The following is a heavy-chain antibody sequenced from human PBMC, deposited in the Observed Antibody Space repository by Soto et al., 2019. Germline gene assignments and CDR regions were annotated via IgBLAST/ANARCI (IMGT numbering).Heavy chain of an antibody. V-gene: IGHV3-15*07. J-gene: IGHJ6*02. D-gene: IGHD4-17*01. CDR2: IKSNTNGGAA. Sequence: SGFTFSNAWMNWVRQAPGKGLEWVGRIKSNTNGGAADYAAPVKGRFTVSRDDSTNTLHLQMSSLKTEDTAVYYCTPALDYGRFNMDVWGQGTTVTVSS. CDR3: TPALDYGRFNMDV. CDR1: GFTFSNAW.